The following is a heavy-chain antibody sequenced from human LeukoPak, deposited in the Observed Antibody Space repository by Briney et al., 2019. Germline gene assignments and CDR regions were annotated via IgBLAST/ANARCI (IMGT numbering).Heavy chain of an antibody. CDR1: GYTFTSYG. Sequence: PRASVKVSCKASGYTFTSYGISWVRQAPGQGLEWMGGIIPIFGTANYAQKFQGRVTITADKSTSTAYMELSSLRSEDTAVYYCARSIAVAGTQADYWGQGTLVTVSS. J-gene: IGHJ4*02. D-gene: IGHD6-19*01. V-gene: IGHV1-69*06. CDR2: IIPIFGTA. CDR3: ARSIAVAGTQADY.